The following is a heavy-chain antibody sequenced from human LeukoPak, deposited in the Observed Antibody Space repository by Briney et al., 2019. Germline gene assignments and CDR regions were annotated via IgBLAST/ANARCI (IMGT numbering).Heavy chain of an antibody. J-gene: IGHJ4*02. V-gene: IGHV6-1*01. Sequence: SQTLSLTSAISVDSVSSNIAAWNSIRQSPSRGLEWLGRTYYRSKWYNDYAISVKSRITINPDTSKNQFSLQLNAVSPEDTAVYYCARSYSSGLHYWGQGTLVTVSS. CDR3: ARSYSSGLHY. CDR1: VDSVSSNIAA. D-gene: IGHD6-19*01. CDR2: TYYRSKWYN.